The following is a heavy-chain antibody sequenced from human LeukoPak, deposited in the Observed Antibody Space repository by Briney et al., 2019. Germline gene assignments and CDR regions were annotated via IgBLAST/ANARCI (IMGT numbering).Heavy chain of an antibody. Sequence: GGSLRLSCAASGFTFSSYAMSWVRQAPGKGLEWVSAISGSGGSTYYADSVKGRFTISRDNSKNTLYLQMNSLRAEDTAVYYCAKSSTIHNWNYDAFDIWGQGTMVTVSS. CDR1: GFTFSSYA. CDR3: AKSSTIHNWNYDAFDI. J-gene: IGHJ3*02. D-gene: IGHD1-7*01. CDR2: ISGSGGST. V-gene: IGHV3-23*01.